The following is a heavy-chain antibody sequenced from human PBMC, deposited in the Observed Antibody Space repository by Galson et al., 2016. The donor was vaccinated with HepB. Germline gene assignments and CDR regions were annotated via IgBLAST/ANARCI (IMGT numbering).Heavy chain of an antibody. J-gene: IGHJ4*02. Sequence: SLRLSCAASGFSFSHYWMSWVRQAPGKGLEYVATISDDGNEKYYVDSVRGRFTISRDNAKRTLYLQMNSLRAEDTAVYYCVRDGGGYNFDSWGQGTLVTASS. D-gene: IGHD5-24*01. CDR3: VRDGGGYNFDS. V-gene: IGHV3-7*01. CDR2: ISDDGNEK. CDR1: GFSFSHYW.